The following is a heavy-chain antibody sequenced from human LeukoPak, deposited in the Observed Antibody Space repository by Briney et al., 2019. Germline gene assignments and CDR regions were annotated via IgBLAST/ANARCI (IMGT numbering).Heavy chain of an antibody. D-gene: IGHD1-26*01. CDR2: ISGSGGST. CDR3: ARGYPGGSYYARSLAPKEFQH. J-gene: IGHJ1*01. Sequence: HSGGSLRLSCAASGFTFSSYAMSWVRQAPGKGLEWVSAISGSGGSTYYADSVKGRFTISRDNSKNTLYLQMNSLRAEDTAVYYCARGYPGGSYYARSLAPKEFQHWGQGTLVTVSS. V-gene: IGHV3-23*01. CDR1: GFTFSSYA.